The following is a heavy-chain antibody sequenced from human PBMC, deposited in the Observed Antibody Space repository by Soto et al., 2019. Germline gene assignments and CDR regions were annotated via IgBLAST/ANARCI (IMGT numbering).Heavy chain of an antibody. J-gene: IGHJ4*02. CDR1: GASITNNY. CDR2: IYYIGDT. V-gene: IGHV4-59*01. D-gene: IGHD1-1*01. CDR3: ARFTRTPDS. Sequence: SETLSLTCTVSGASITNNYWTWFRQPPGQGLESIGYIYYIGDTNSNPSLKSRVTISIDTSKSQFSLQLRSVTAADTAVYYCARFTRTPDSWGQGILVTVSS.